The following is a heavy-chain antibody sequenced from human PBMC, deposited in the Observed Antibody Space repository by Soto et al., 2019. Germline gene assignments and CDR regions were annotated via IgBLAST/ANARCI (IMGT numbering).Heavy chain of an antibody. Sequence: QVQLQESGPGLVKPSQTLSLTCTVSGGSISSGGYYWSWLRQHPGKGLEWIGYIYYSGGTYYNPALKSRVTISVDTSKNQFSLKLSSVTAADTAVYYCARSGYSYGPNPLLYWGQGTLVTVSS. J-gene: IGHJ4*02. CDR2: IYYSGGT. CDR1: GGSISSGGYY. V-gene: IGHV4-31*03. D-gene: IGHD5-18*01. CDR3: ARSGYSYGPNPLLY.